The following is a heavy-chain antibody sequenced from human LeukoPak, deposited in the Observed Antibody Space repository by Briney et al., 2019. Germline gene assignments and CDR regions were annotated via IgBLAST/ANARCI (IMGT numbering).Heavy chain of an antibody. D-gene: IGHD3-10*01. V-gene: IGHV3-23*01. CDR3: AKTSGGSGNGRQIDY. CDR2: ISGSGGYT. Sequence: AGGSLRLSCAASKFTSSTFSMSWVRQAPGKGLEWVSSISGSGGYTYHADSVKGRFTISRDNSKNRLFLQMNSLRAEDTAVYYCAKTSGGSGNGRQIDYWGQGTLVTVSS. J-gene: IGHJ4*02. CDR1: KFTSSTFS.